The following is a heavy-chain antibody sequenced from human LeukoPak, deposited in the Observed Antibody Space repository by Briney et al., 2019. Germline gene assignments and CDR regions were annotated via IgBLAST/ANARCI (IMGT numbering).Heavy chain of an antibody. D-gene: IGHD3-22*01. CDR1: GFTFSSYS. CDR3: ARNSNGYYDSSGYYFPDGFDY. Sequence: GGSLRLSCAASGFTFSSYSMNWVRQAPGKGLEWVSSISSSSSYIYYADSVKGRFTISRDNAKNSLYLQMNSLRAEDTAVYYCARNSNGYYDSSGYYFPDGFDYWGQGTLVTVSS. J-gene: IGHJ4*02. CDR2: ISSSSSYI. V-gene: IGHV3-21*01.